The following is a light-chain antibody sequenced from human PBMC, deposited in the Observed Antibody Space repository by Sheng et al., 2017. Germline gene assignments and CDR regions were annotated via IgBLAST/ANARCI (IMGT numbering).Light chain of an antibody. CDR2: DVN. V-gene: IGLV2-11*01. CDR1: GSDIGGYDY. J-gene: IGLJ2*01. CDR3: CSYAGSWL. Sequence: QSALTQPRSVSGSPGQSVTISCTGTGSDIGGYDYVSWYQQYPGKAPKMMIYDVNKRPSGVPDRFSGSKSGNTAYLTISGLQAGDEADYHCCSYAGSWLFGGGTRVTVL.